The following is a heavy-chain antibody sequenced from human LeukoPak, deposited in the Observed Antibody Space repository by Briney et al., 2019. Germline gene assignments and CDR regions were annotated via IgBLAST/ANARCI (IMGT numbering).Heavy chain of an antibody. D-gene: IGHD7-27*01. CDR2: ISYSTYV. CDR1: GFTFSSYS. J-gene: IGHJ4*02. CDR3: ARLSGDGV. V-gene: IGHV3-21*01. Sequence: GSLRLSCATSGFTFSSYSMDWVRQAPGKGLEWVSSISYSTYVYYADSVKGRFTISRDNTKNSLYLQMNSLRVEDTAVCYCARLSGDGVWGQGTLVTVSS.